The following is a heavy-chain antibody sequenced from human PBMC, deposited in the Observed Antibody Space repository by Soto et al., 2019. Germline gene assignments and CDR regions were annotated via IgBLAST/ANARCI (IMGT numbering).Heavy chain of an antibody. Sequence: QVQLVQSGAEVKKPGSSVKVSCNASGGTFSSYAISWVRQAPGQGLEWMGGIIPIFGTANYAQKFQGRVTITADKSTSTAYMELSSLRSEDTAVYYCATRSSGGSCYSDPCFDYWGQGTLVTVSS. V-gene: IGHV1-69*06. CDR1: GGTFSSYA. J-gene: IGHJ4*02. CDR2: IIPIFGTA. D-gene: IGHD2-15*01. CDR3: ATRSSGGSCYSDPCFDY.